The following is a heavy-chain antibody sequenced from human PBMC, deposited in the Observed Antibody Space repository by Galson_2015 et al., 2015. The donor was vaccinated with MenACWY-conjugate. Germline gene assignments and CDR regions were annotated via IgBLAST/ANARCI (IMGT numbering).Heavy chain of an antibody. Sequence: SLRLSCAASGFTFSKCAMSWVRQAPGKGLEWVSGISASGGDIDYADSVKGRFTIPRDNSKKTVYLQMNSLRAEDTAVYHCAKGANYYDSSGKRYDAFDIWGQGTMVTFSS. CDR2: ISASGGDI. D-gene: IGHD3-22*01. V-gene: IGHV3-23*01. CDR1: GFTFSKCA. CDR3: AKGANYYDSSGKRYDAFDI. J-gene: IGHJ3*02.